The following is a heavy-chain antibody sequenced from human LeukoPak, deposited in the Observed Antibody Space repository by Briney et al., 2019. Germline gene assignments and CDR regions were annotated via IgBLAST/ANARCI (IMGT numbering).Heavy chain of an antibody. V-gene: IGHV4-30-2*01. CDR3: ARVYRVTWIPGIGWFDP. J-gene: IGHJ5*02. CDR2: IYHSGST. D-gene: IGHD5-12*01. CDR1: GGSISSGGYY. Sequence: ASETLSLTCTVSGGSISSGGYYWSWIRQPPGKGLEWIGYIYHSGSTYYNPSLKSRVTISVDRSKNQFSLKLSSVTAADTAVYYCARVYRVTWIPGIGWFDPWGQGTLVTVSS.